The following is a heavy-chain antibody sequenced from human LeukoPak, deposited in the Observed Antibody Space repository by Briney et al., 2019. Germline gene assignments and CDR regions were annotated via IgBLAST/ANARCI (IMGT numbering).Heavy chain of an antibody. J-gene: IGHJ4*02. CDR2: ISGGSGDI. V-gene: IGHV3-23*01. CDR3: ATVYYESGSYRHFDY. D-gene: IGHD1-26*01. CDR1: GFTFSRNA. Sequence: PGGSLRLSCAASGFTFSRNAMTWVRQGPGEGLEWVSAISGGSGDIYYADSVKGRFTISRDNSRNTLYLQMNSLRAEDTAVYYCATVYYESGSYRHFDYWGQGTLVTVSS.